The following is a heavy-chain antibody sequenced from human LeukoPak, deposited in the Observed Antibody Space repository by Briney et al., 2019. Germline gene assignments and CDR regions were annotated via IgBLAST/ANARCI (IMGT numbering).Heavy chain of an antibody. CDR1: GFTFSSYS. CDR3: AKRGGMYPAHYFDY. V-gene: IGHV3-23*01. D-gene: IGHD3-16*01. J-gene: IGHJ4*02. Sequence: GGSLRLSCAASGFTFSSYSMSWVRQAPGKGLEWVSAISGSGGSTYYADSVKGRFTISRDNSKNTLYLQMNSLRAEDTAVYYCAKRGGMYPAHYFDYWGQGTLVTVSS. CDR2: ISGSGGST.